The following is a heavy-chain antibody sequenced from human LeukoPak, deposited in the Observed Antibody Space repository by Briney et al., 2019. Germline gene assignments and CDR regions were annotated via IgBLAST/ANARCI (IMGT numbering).Heavy chain of an antibody. CDR3: AREIVL. CDR1: GYTFTDYY. CDR2: INPKSGGT. V-gene: IGHV1-2*02. J-gene: IGHJ4*02. Sequence: SVQFSSKASGYTFTDYYMHWVRPAPGQGLEWMGWINPKSGGTKYAQKFQGRVTMTRDTSISTAYMELSRLRSDDTAVYYCAREIVLWGQGTLVTVSS. D-gene: IGHD2-8*01.